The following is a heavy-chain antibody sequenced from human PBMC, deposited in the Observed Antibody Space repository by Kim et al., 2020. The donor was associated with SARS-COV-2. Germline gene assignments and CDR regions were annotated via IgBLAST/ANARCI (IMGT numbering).Heavy chain of an antibody. CDR2: T. V-gene: IGHV3-53*01. Sequence: TEYADSVKGRFTISRDSSKNTLYLQMNSLRAGDTAVYYCARGRDHAFDIWGRGTLVTVSS. J-gene: IGHJ3*02. CDR3: ARGRDHAFDI.